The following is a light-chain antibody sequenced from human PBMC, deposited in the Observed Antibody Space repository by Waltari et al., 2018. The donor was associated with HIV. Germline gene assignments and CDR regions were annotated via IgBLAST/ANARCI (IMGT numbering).Light chain of an antibody. CDR1: QFISTS. V-gene: IGKV1-12*01. J-gene: IGKJ2*01. CDR3: QQAHSFPHT. Sequence: DIQMTQSPFSMSASVGDKVTITCRATQFISTSLAWYQQRPNRAPKLLIFDASRLQSGAPSRFSGRGSGTQFTLTINSLQPEDVSTYYCQQAHSFPHTFGQGT. CDR2: DAS.